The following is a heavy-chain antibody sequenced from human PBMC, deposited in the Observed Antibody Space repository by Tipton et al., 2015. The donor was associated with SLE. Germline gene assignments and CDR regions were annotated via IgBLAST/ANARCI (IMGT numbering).Heavy chain of an antibody. CDR1: GFTFSDYY. CDR2: ISSSDTTI. V-gene: IGHV3-11*01. J-gene: IGHJ6*02. Sequence: SLRLSCAASGFTFSDYYMSWIRQAPGKGLECVSYISSSDTTIYYAASVKGRFTISRDNAKNSLYLQMNSLRAEDTAVYYCARDVFTNYCYYGMDVWGQGTTVTVSS. CDR3: ARDVFTNYCYYGMDV.